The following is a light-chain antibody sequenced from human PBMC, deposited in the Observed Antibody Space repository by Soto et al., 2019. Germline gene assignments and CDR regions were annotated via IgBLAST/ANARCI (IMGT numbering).Light chain of an antibody. CDR2: GAS. Sequence: EIVMTQSPATLSVSPVERATLSCMASQSVRNNLSWYQQKPCQAPRLLIYGASTRATFIPARFSGRGSGTEFTLTISSLQSEDLAVYGCQQYNDWPRTLGQGIKVDIK. CDR1: QSVRNN. J-gene: IGKJ1*01. V-gene: IGKV3-15*01. CDR3: QQYNDWPRT.